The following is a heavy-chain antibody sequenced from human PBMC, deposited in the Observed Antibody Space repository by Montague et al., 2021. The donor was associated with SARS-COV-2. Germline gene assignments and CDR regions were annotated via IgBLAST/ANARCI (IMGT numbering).Heavy chain of an antibody. J-gene: IGHJ5*02. CDR3: ARGRYSSGWYGQLNWFDP. Sequence: SETLSLTCAVCGGSFSGYYWSWIRQPPGKGLEWIGEINHSGSTNXNPSLKSRVTISVDTSKNQFSLKLSSVTAADTAVYYCARGRYSSGWYGQLNWFDPWGQGTLVTVSS. CDR2: INHSGST. V-gene: IGHV4-34*01. D-gene: IGHD6-19*01. CDR1: GGSFSGYY.